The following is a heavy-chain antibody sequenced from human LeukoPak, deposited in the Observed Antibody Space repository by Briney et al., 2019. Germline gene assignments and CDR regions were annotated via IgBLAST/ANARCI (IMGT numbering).Heavy chain of an antibody. CDR2: IYYSGST. J-gene: IGHJ4*02. Sequence: SETLSLTCTVSGGSISSYYRSWIRQPPGKGLEWIGYIYYSGSTNYNPSLKSRVTISVDTSKNQFSLKLSSVTAADTAVYYCARVRSGYSYGLDYWGQGTLVTVSS. V-gene: IGHV4-59*01. CDR3: ARVRSGYSYGLDY. D-gene: IGHD5-18*01. CDR1: GGSISSYY.